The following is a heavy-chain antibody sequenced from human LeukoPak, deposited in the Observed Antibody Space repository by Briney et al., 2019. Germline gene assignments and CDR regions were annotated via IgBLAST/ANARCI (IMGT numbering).Heavy chain of an antibody. J-gene: IGHJ6*03. V-gene: IGHV3-30-3*01. D-gene: IGHD6-13*01. CDR2: ISYDGSNK. CDR1: GFTFSSYA. CDR3: ARDHEMQQNPTYYYYYYYMDV. Sequence: QPGRSLRLSCAASGFTFSSYAMHWVRQAPGKGLEWVAVISYDGSNKYYADSVKGRFTISRDNSKNTLYLQMDSLRAEDTAVYYCARDHEMQQNPTYYYYYYYMDVWGKGTTVTVSS.